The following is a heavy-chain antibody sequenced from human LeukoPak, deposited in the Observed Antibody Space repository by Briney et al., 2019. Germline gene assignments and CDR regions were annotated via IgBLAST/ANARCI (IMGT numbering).Heavy chain of an antibody. J-gene: IGHJ3*02. CDR2: ISYDGSNK. D-gene: IGHD3-22*01. CDR1: GFTFSSYA. CDR3: AREKDYYDSSGAVGAFDI. V-gene: IGHV3-30*04. Sequence: GGSLRLSCAASGFTFSSYAMHWVRQAPGKGLEWVAVISYDGSNKYYADSVKGRFTISRDNSKNTLYLQMNSLRAEDTAVYYCAREKDYYDSSGAVGAFDIWGQGTMVTVSS.